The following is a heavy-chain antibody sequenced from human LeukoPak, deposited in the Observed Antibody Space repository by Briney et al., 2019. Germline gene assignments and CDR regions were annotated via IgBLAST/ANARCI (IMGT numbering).Heavy chain of an antibody. Sequence: GGSLRLSCTASGFTFGDYTMTWVRQAPGKGLEWVGLIRSKAYGGTTEYAATVKGRFTISRDDSRSIAYLQMNSLKTEDTAVYYCTRDPGGTYSGYNFLDYWGQGTLVTVSS. J-gene: IGHJ4*02. V-gene: IGHV3-49*04. CDR2: IRSKAYGGTT. CDR1: GFTFGDYT. CDR3: TRDPGGTYSGYNFLDY. D-gene: IGHD5-12*01.